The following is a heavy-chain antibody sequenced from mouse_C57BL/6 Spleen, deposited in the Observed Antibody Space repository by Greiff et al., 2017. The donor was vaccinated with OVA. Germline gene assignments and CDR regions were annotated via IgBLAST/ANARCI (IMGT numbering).Heavy chain of an antibody. V-gene: IGHV1-80*01. CDR3: ARSDYVYAMDY. Sequence: SGAELVKPGASVKISCKASGYAFSSYWMNWVKQRPGKGLEWIGQIYPGDGDTNYNGKFKGKATLTADKSSSTAYMQLSSLTSEDSAVYFCARSDYVYAMDYWGQGTSVTVSS. CDR2: IYPGDGDT. J-gene: IGHJ4*01. CDR1: GYAFSSYW. D-gene: IGHD2-4*01.